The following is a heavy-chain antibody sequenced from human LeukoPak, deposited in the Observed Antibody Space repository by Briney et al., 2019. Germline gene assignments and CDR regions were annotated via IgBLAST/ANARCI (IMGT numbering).Heavy chain of an antibody. V-gene: IGHV4-30-2*01. CDR2: ISHSGST. Sequence: SETLSLTCTVSGGSISSGGYSWSWIRQPPGKGLEWIGYISHSGSTYYKPSLKSRVTISVDRSNNRFSLKGTSVTAADTAVYYCARYSSTWPYWYFDLWGRGTLVTVSS. CDR1: GGSISSGGYS. J-gene: IGHJ2*01. CDR3: ARYSSTWPYWYFDL. D-gene: IGHD6-13*01.